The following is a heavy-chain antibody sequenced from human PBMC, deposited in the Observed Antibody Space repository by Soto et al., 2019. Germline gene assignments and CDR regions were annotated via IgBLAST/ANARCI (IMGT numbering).Heavy chain of an antibody. Sequence: QVQLLESGGGVVQPGRSLRVSCAASGFTFSNYAMHWVRQAPGKGLEWVAVVSYDGSKQFYADSVEGRFTIARDSSKSTLYLHMDNLRDEYTAVYYCARVRVYYYDNSGYYNFDYWGQGNLVTVSS. CDR3: ARVRVYYYDNSGYYNFDY. CDR2: VSYDGSKQ. V-gene: IGHV3-30-3*01. J-gene: IGHJ4*02. D-gene: IGHD3-22*01. CDR1: GFTFSNYA.